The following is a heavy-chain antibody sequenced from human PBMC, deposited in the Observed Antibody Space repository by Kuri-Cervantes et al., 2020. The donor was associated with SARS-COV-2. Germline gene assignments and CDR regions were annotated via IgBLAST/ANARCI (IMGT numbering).Heavy chain of an antibody. V-gene: IGHV2-5*08. CDR3: AHKVDGDYDYLMGAFDI. J-gene: IGHJ3*02. CDR2: IYWDDDK. D-gene: IGHD4-17*01. Sequence: SGPTLVKPTQTLTLTCTFSGFSLSTSGMCVSWIRQPPGKALEWLALIYWDDDKRYSPSLKSRLTITKDTSKNQVVLTMTNMDPVDTATYYCAHKVDGDYDYLMGAFDIWGQGTMVTVSS. CDR1: GFSLSTSGMC.